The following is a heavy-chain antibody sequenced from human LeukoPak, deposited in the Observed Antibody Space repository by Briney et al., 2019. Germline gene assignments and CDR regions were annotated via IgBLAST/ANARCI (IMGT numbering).Heavy chain of an antibody. CDR2: IYYSGSTT. CDR3: ARDGRYSSGDSFDP. J-gene: IGHJ5*02. V-gene: IGHV4-39*07. CDR1: GGSISTTTYY. Sequence: SETLSLTCTVSGGSISTTTYYWGWIRQPPGKGLEWIASIYYSGSTTYHNPSLKSRVTISVDTSKNQFSLNLSSVTAADTAVYYCARDGRYSSGDSFDPWGQGTLVTVSS. D-gene: IGHD6-19*01.